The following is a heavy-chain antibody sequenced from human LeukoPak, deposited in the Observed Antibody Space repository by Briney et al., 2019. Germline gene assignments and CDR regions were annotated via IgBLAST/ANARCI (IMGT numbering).Heavy chain of an antibody. V-gene: IGHV4-59*01. Sequence: SETLSLTCIVSGGSMNNYYWSWIRQPPGKGLEWIGYIYSSGSTNYNPSLKSRVTISVDTSKNQFSLRLSSVTAADTAVYYCARDHVDGYNYLGYWGQGTLVTVSS. CDR1: GGSMNNYY. J-gene: IGHJ4*02. CDR2: IYSSGST. D-gene: IGHD5-24*01. CDR3: ARDHVDGYNYLGY.